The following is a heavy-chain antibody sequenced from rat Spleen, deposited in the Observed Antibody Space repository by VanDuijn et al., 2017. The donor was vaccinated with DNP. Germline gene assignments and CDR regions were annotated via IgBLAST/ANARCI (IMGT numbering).Heavy chain of an antibody. CDR2: ISTAGVNT. V-gene: IGHV5S13*01. D-gene: IGHD1-7*01. CDR1: GFTFSNSG. CDR3: ARHTTGIPFYFDY. Sequence: EVQLVESGGGLVQPGRSLKLSCAASGFTFSNSGLAWVRQAPTKSLEWVASISTAGVNTYYRDSVKGRFTISRDNAKNTQYLQMDSLRSEDTATYFCARHTTGIPFYFDYWGQGVLVTVSS. J-gene: IGHJ2*01.